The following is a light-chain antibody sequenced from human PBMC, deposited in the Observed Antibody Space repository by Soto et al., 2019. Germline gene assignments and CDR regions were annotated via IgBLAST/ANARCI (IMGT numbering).Light chain of an antibody. V-gene: IGLV2-14*01. J-gene: IGLJ2*01. CDR1: YNDVGGYNY. CDR2: EVS. CDR3: SSYTSGSTLVV. Sequence: QSVLTQPASVSGSPGQSITLACTGTYNDVGGYNYVSWYQQHPGKAPKLMIYEVSNRPSGVSNRFSGSKSGNTASLTISGLQAEDEADYYCSSYTSGSTLVVFGGGTKVTVL.